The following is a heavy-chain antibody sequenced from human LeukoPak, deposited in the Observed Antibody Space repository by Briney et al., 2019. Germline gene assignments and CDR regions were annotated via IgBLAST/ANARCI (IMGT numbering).Heavy chain of an antibody. Sequence: GGSLRLSCAASGFTFSSYGMHWVRQAPGKGLEYVSTITSNGDSTYDAESVKGRFTISRDNSKDTLYLQMGSLRVEDTAVYYCVRDYSGTHSFDYWGQGTLVTVSS. D-gene: IGHD1-26*01. CDR3: VRDYSGTHSFDY. V-gene: IGHV3-64*02. CDR2: ITSNGDST. J-gene: IGHJ4*02. CDR1: GFTFSSYG.